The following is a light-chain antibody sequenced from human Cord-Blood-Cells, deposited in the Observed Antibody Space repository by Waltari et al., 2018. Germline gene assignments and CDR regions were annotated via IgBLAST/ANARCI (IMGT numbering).Light chain of an antibody. CDR3: SSYTSSSTWV. CDR2: DVS. CDR1: SSDVGGYNY. J-gene: IGLJ3*02. V-gene: IGLV2-14*01. Sequence: QSALTQPASVSGSPGPSITISCTGTSSDVGGYNYVSWYQQHPGKAPKLMIYDVSKRPSGVSNRFSCSKSGNTASLTISGLQAEDEADYYCSSYTSSSTWVFGGGTKLTVL.